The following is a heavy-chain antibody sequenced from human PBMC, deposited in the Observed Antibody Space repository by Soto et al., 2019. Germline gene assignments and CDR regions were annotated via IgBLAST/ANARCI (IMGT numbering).Heavy chain of an antibody. CDR1: GGTFSSYA. CDR2: IIPIFGTA. CDR3: ARGYCSGGSCYPGHGMDV. D-gene: IGHD2-15*01. J-gene: IGHJ6*02. V-gene: IGHV1-69*01. Sequence: VKVSCKASGGTFSSYAISWVRQAPGQGLEWMGGIIPIFGTANYAQKFQGRVTITADESTSTAYMELSSLRSEDTAVYYCARGYCSGGSCYPGHGMDVWGQGATVTVSS.